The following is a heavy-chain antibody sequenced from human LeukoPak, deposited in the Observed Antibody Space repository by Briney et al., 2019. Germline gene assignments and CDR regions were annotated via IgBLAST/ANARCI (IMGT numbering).Heavy chain of an antibody. CDR3: ARDRDCSGGSCHNWFDP. CDR1: GYAFTDYY. Sequence: ASVKVSCKASGYAFTDYYLHWVRQAPRQGLEWMGWISPNSGTTYYSQKFQGRVTMTSDTSISTAYMELSSLGLDDPAVYYCARDRDCSGGSCHNWFDPWGQGTLVTVSS. CDR2: ISPNSGTT. V-gene: IGHV1-2*02. J-gene: IGHJ5*02. D-gene: IGHD2-15*01.